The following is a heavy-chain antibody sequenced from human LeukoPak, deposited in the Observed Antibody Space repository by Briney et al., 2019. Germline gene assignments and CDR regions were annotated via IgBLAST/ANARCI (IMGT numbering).Heavy chain of an antibody. J-gene: IGHJ4*02. CDR2: IYPGDSDT. CDR3: ARLAYYDSSGYYSRSYYFDY. Sequence: GESLKISCKGSGYRFTSYWISWVRQMPGKGLEWMGIIYPGDSDTRYSPSFQGQVTISADKSISTAYLQWSSLKASDTAMYYCARLAYYDSSGYYSRSYYFDYWGQGTLVTVSS. D-gene: IGHD3-22*01. CDR1: GYRFTSYW. V-gene: IGHV5-51*01.